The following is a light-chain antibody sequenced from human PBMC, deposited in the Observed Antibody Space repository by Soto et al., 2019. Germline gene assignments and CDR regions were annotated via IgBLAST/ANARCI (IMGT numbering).Light chain of an antibody. CDR2: WAS. Sequence: MVMTQSPDSLAVSLGERATINCKSSQSVLYSSNNKNYLAWYQQKPGQPPKLLIYWASTRESGVPDRFSGSGSGTDFTLTISSLQAEDVAVYYCQQYYSSITFGQGTLLEIK. V-gene: IGKV4-1*01. CDR1: QSVLYSSNNKNY. CDR3: QQYYSSIT. J-gene: IGKJ5*01.